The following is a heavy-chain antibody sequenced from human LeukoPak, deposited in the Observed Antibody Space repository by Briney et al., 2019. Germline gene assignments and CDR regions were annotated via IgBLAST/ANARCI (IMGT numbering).Heavy chain of an antibody. CDR3: ARDGGFFGSPLYYYYMDI. V-gene: IGHV3-21*01. J-gene: IGHJ6*03. CDR2: SSSSSSYI. D-gene: IGHD3-16*01. Sequence: PGGSLRLSCAASGFTFSSYSMNWVRQAPGKGLEWVSSSSSSSSYIYYADSVKGRFTISRDNAKNSLYLQMNSLRAEDTAVYYCARDGGFFGSPLYYYYMDIWGKGTTVTVSS. CDR1: GFTFSSYS.